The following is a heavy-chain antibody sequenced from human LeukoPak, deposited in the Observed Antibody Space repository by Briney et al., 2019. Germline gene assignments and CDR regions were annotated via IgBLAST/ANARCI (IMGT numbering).Heavy chain of an antibody. Sequence: SETLSLTCAVYGGSFSGYYWSWIRQPPGKGLEWIGEINHSGSTNYNPSLKSRVTISVDTSKNQFSLKLSSVTAADTAVYYCARGGGYGYGYRGLGYWGQGTLVTVSS. CDR3: ARGGGYGYGYRGLGY. CDR2: INHSGST. V-gene: IGHV4-34*01. J-gene: IGHJ4*02. CDR1: GGSFSGYY. D-gene: IGHD5-18*01.